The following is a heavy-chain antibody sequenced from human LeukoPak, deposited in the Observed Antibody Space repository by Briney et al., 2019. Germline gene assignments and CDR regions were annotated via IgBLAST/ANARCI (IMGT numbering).Heavy chain of an antibody. CDR3: ARGGAARLHFQN. CDR2: IYHSGST. D-gene: IGHD6-6*01. V-gene: IGHV4-59*01. Sequence: SETLSLTCTVSGVSISTYYWNWIRQPPGKGLEWIGYIYHSGSTNYNPSLQSRVAISVDTSKNQFSLNLNSVTAADTAVYYCARGGAARLHFQNWGQGTLVTVSS. J-gene: IGHJ1*01. CDR1: GVSISTYY.